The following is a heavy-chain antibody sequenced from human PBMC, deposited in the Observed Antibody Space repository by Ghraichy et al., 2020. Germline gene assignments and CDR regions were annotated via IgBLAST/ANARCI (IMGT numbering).Heavy chain of an antibody. CDR3: ASLAH. J-gene: IGHJ5*02. CDR1: EFTFTDYL. Sequence: GGSLRLSCVASEFTFTDYLMSWVRQAPGKGLEWVATINQDGSETDYVESVKGRFTVSRDNAKNSLYLQLSSLRVEDAGVYYCASLAHWGQGTRVAVSS. V-gene: IGHV3-7*01. CDR2: INQDGSET.